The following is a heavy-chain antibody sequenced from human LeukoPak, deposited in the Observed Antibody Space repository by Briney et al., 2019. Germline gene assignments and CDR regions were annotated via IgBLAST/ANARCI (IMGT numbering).Heavy chain of an antibody. CDR2: ISSTSGTI. V-gene: IGHV3-48*01. CDR1: GFTFSSFS. CDR3: VREGGFDN. D-gene: IGHD3-16*01. J-gene: IGHJ4*02. Sequence: GGSLRLSCAASGFTFSSFSLNWVRQAPGMGLEWVSYISSTSGTIYYADSVKGRFTISRDNAKNSLYLQMNRLRAEDTAVYYCVREGGFDNWGQGTLVTVSS.